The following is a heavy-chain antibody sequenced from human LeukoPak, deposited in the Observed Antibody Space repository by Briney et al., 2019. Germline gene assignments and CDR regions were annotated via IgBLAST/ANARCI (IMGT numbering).Heavy chain of an antibody. D-gene: IGHD2-2*01. CDR3: AVHEGGSTSRALQH. V-gene: IGHV3-23*01. CDR1: GFTSSSYA. J-gene: IGHJ1*01. CDR2: ISGSGGST. Sequence: PGGSLRLSCAASGFTSSSYAMSWVRQAPGKGLEWVSAISGSGGSTYYADSVKGRFTISRDNSKNTLYLQMNSLRAEDTAVYYCAVHEGGSTSRALQHWGQGTLVTVSS.